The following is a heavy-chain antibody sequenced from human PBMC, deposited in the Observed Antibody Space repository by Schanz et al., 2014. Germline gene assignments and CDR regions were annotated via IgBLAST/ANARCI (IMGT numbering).Heavy chain of an antibody. CDR1: GYTTFTDYY. V-gene: IGHV1-69*09. D-gene: IGHD3-22*01. Sequence: QVQLVQSGAEMKKPGASVKVSCKASGYTTFTDYYIHWVRQAPGQGLEWVGRIIPVLAIADYAQKFQGRVTNTADKSSDTAYMELSSLRSEDTAVYYCAREVGLYDRGWFDPWGQGTLVTVSS. CDR3: AREVGLYDRGWFDP. J-gene: IGHJ5*02. CDR2: IIPVLAIA.